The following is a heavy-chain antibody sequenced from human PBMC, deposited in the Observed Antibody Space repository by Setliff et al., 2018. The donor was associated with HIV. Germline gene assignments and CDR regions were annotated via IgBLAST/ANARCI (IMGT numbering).Heavy chain of an antibody. CDR2: ISSSGSF. CDR3: ASTATTWGRHSWFDP. Sequence: SVTLSLTCIVSGGAISSSAYFWGWLRQPPGKGLEWIGSISSSGSFYYNPSLRSRVTISVDTSNNHFSLNLTSVTAADTALYYCASTATTWGRHSWFDPWGQGTLVTVSS. V-gene: IGHV4-39*02. CDR1: GGAISSSAYF. D-gene: IGHD4-4*01. J-gene: IGHJ5*02.